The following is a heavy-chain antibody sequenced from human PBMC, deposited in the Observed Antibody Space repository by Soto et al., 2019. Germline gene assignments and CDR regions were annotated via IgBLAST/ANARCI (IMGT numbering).Heavy chain of an antibody. D-gene: IGHD1-1*01. CDR2: VYSGGST. CDR1: GFTVNSNN. V-gene: IGHV3-53*04. CDR3: AKTSKLWRDFAP. Sequence: VQLEESGGGLVQPGGSLRLSCAASGFTVNSNNMVWVRQVPGRGLEWVTVVYSGGSTYYGDSVKGRFTISRDIAKNTVYLALNHLTREDTAVQYCAKTSKLWRDFAPWGQGTLVTVA. J-gene: IGHJ5*02.